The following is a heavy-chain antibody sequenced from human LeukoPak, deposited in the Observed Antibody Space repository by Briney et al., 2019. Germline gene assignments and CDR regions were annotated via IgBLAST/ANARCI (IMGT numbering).Heavy chain of an antibody. V-gene: IGHV4-34*01. D-gene: IGHD6-13*01. CDR2: INHSGST. CDR1: GGSFSGYY. Sequence: SETLSLTCAVYGGSFSGYYWSWLRQPPGKGLEWIGEINHSGSTNYNPSLKSRVTISVDTSKNQFSLKLSSVTAADTAVYYCARAVAAGAYYGMDVWGQGTTVTVSS. J-gene: IGHJ6*02. CDR3: ARAVAAGAYYGMDV.